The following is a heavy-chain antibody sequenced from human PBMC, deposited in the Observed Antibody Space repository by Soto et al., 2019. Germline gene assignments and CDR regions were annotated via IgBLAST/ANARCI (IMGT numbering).Heavy chain of an antibody. CDR3: AHRQYGHYFDY. CDR1: GFSLSTSGVG. J-gene: IGHJ4*02. CDR2: IYWNDDK. V-gene: IGHV2-5*01. D-gene: IGHD2-2*01. Sequence: QITLKESGPPLVKPTQTLTLTCTFSGFSLSTSGVGVGWIRQPPGKALEWLALIYWNDDKRYSPSLKSRLTITKDTSKNQVVLTMTNMDPVDTATYYCAHRQYGHYFDYWGQGTLVTVSS.